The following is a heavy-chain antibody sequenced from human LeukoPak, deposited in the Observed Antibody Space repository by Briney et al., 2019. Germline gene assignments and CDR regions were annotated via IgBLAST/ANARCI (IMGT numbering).Heavy chain of an antibody. Sequence: SETLSLTCTVSGYSISSGYYWGWIRQPPGKWLEWIGSVYHSGSTYYNPSLKSRVTISVDTSKNQFSLKLSSVTAADTAIYYCARDGVYSGYDYYFDYWGQGTLVTVSS. D-gene: IGHD5-12*01. CDR3: ARDGVYSGYDYYFDY. J-gene: IGHJ4*02. CDR1: GYSISSGYY. V-gene: IGHV4-38-2*02. CDR2: VYHSGST.